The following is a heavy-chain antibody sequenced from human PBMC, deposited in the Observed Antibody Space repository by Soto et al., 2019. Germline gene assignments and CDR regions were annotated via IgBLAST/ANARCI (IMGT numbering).Heavy chain of an antibody. CDR2: ISAYNGNT. V-gene: IGHV1-18*01. J-gene: IGHJ4*02. CDR3: ARDPKSDRSARYDFWSGYYPTYFDY. D-gene: IGHD3-3*01. Sequence: GASVKVSCKASGYTFTSYGISWVRQAPGQGLEWMGWISAYNGNTNYAQKLQGRVTMTTDTSTSTAYMELRSLRSDDTAVYYCARDPKSDRSARYDFWSGYYPTYFDYWGQGTLVTVSS. CDR1: GYTFTSYG.